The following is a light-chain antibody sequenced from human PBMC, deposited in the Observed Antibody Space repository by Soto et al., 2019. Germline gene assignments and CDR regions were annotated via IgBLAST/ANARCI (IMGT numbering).Light chain of an antibody. J-gene: IGLJ1*01. CDR2: QVS. V-gene: IGLV2-14*01. Sequence: QSVLTQPASVSGSPGQSITISCTGTSSDVGGYYYVSWYQHHPGKAPKLMIYQVSNRPSGVSNRFSGSKSGNTASLTISGLQADDEADYYCSAYTSSNAFYVFGTGTKVNV. CDR3: SAYTSSNAFYV. CDR1: SSDVGGYYY.